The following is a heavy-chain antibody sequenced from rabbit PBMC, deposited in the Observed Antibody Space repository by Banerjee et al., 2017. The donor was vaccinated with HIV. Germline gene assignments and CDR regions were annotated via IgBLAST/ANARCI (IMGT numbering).Heavy chain of an antibody. CDR3: ARGVRDDYYYGFKL. V-gene: IGHV1S40*01. J-gene: IGHJ4*01. CDR1: GFTISSSYY. CDR2: IIGGSGGRT. Sequence: QSLEESGGGLVTPGASLTLTCTASGFTISSSYYMCWVRQAPGKGLEWIACIIGGSGGRTYYATWAKGRFTISKTSSTTVTLQMTSLTAADTATYFCARGVRDDYYYGFKLWGPGTLVTVS. D-gene: IGHD1-1*01.